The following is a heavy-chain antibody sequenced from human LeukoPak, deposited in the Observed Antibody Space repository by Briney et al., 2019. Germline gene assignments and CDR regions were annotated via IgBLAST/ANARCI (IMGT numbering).Heavy chain of an antibody. Sequence: GGSLRLSCAGSGFTFSSYWMHWVRQAPGKGLMWVSRIDTDGSATNYADSVKGRFTIPRDNARNTLYLQMNSLRAEDTAIYYCARGLQGIDYWGQGTLVTVSS. CDR2: IDTDGSAT. CDR3: ARGLQGIDY. J-gene: IGHJ4*02. D-gene: IGHD4-11*01. CDR1: GFTFSSYW. V-gene: IGHV3-74*01.